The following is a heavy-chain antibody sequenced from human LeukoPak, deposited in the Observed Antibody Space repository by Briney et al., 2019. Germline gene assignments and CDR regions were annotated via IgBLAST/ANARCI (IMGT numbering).Heavy chain of an antibody. D-gene: IGHD3-22*01. CDR3: ATGNYYDSSGYPFGFDY. CDR2: IYSGGST. CDR1: GFTLSSNY. J-gene: IGHJ4*02. Sequence: PGGSLRLSCAASGFTLSSNYMSWVRQAPGKGREWGSVIYSGGSTYYADSVKGRFTLSRDNSKNTLYLQMNSLRAEDTAVYYCATGNYYDSSGYPFGFDYWGQGTRVTVSS. V-gene: IGHV3-53*01.